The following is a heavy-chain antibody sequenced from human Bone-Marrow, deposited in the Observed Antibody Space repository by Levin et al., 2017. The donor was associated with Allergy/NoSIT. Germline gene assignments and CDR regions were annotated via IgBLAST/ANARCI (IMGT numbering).Heavy chain of an antibody. V-gene: IGHV3-23*01. D-gene: IGHD5-18*01. CDR3: AKEGDTAMGGMDV. CDR2: ISGSGGST. Sequence: SLLLSFSSSGFPFRSSAMSWVRQAPGKGLEWVSAISGSGGSTYYADSVKGRFTISRDNSKNTLYLQMNSLRAEDTAVYYCAKEGDTAMGGMDVWGQGTTVTVSS. J-gene: IGHJ6*02. CDR1: GFPFRSSA.